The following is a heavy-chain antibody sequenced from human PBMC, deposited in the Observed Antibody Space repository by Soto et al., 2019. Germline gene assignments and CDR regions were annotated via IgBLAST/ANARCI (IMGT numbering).Heavy chain of an antibody. CDR3: ARRKATVTSYYYYGMDV. D-gene: IGHD4-17*01. Sequence: GESLKISCKGSGYSFTSYWIGWVRQMPGKGLEWMGIIYPGDSDTRYSPSFQGQVTISADKSISTAYLQWSSLKASDTAMYYCARRKATVTSYYYYGMDVWGQGTTVTVSS. V-gene: IGHV5-51*01. CDR2: IYPGDSDT. CDR1: GYSFTSYW. J-gene: IGHJ6*02.